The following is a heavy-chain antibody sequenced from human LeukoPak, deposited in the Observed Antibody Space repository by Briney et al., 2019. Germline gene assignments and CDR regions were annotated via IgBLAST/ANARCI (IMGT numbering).Heavy chain of an antibody. D-gene: IGHD2-2*01. CDR2: IKLDGSEK. Sequence: GGSLRLSCVASGFTFGKYWMSWVRQAPGKGLEWVANIKLDGSEKNYVDSVKGRFTISRDNTKNSLYLQMNSLRAEDTAVYYCAKDSHIGVGPAAYFDYWGQGTLVTVSS. V-gene: IGHV3-7*03. J-gene: IGHJ4*02. CDR3: AKDSHIGVGPAAYFDY. CDR1: GFTFGKYW.